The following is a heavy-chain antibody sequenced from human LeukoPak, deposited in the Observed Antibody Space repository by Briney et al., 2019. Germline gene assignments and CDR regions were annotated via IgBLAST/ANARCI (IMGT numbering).Heavy chain of an antibody. J-gene: IGHJ4*02. CDR2: IYYSGST. V-gene: IGHV4-59*01. CDR3: ARGGYSYGYDY. D-gene: IGHD5-18*01. CDR1: GGSISSYY. Sequence: SETLSLACTVSGGSISSYYWSWIRQPPGKGLEWIGYIYYSGSTNYNPSLKSRVTISVDTSKNQFSLKLSSVTAADTAVYYCARGGYSYGYDYWGQGTLVTVSS.